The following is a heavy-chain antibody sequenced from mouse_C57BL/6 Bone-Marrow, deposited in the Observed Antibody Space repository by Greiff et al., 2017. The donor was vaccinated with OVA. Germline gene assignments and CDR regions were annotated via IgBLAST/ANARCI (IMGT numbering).Heavy chain of an antibody. J-gene: IGHJ2*01. V-gene: IGHV1-50*01. CDR2: IDPSDSYT. CDR1: GYTFTSYW. Sequence: QVQLQQPGAELVKPGASVKLSCKASGYTFTSYWMQWVKQRPGQGLEWIGEIDPSDSYTNYNQKFKGKATLTVDTSSSTAYMQLSSLTSEDSAVYYCARGVITTDDYWGQGTTLTVSS. CDR3: ARGVITTDDY. D-gene: IGHD1-1*01.